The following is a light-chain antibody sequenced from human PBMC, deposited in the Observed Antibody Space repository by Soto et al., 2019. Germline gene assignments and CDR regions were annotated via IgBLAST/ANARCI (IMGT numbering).Light chain of an antibody. V-gene: IGKV1-8*01. CDR3: QYCDTRWP. Sequence: AIRMTQSPSSLSASTGDRVTITCRASQGISSYLAWYQQKPGKAPKLLIYAASSLQSGVPSRFSGSGSGTDFTLTISSLQPDDFATYYCQYCDTRWPFGQGTKVDIK. CDR1: QGISSY. J-gene: IGKJ1*01. CDR2: AAS.